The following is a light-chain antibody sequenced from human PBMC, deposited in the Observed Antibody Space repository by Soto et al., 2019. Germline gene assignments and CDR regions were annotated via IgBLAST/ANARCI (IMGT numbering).Light chain of an antibody. CDR1: SSNIGINT. Sequence: QSVLTQPPSASGTPGQRVTLSCSGSSSNIGINTVDWYQHLPGTAPKLLIYSNNQRSSGGPDRSSGSKSGTSASLAISGLQSEDEADYYCAAWDDSLSGHYVFGTGTKVTVL. CDR3: AAWDDSLSGHYV. V-gene: IGLV1-44*01. CDR2: SNN. J-gene: IGLJ1*01.